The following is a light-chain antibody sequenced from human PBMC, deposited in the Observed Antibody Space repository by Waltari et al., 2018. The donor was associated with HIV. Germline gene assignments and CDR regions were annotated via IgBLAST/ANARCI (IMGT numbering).Light chain of an antibody. CDR2: GVS. V-gene: IGKV3-15*01. J-gene: IGKJ1*01. Sequence: IVMTQSPAPLSVSPGERATLSCSASQGVSSSLSWYQQRPGEAPRLLIYGVSTGAAGSPARFSGSGSGTEFTLTTSSLQSEDFALYYCQQHYNWPPWTFGQGTKVEIK. CDR1: QGVSSS. CDR3: QQHYNWPPWT.